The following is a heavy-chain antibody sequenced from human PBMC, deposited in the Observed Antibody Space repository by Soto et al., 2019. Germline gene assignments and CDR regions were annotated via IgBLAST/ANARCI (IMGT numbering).Heavy chain of an antibody. Sequence: QVQLQESGPGLVKPSETLSLTCTVSGGSISSYYWSWIRQPPGKGLEWIGYIYYSGSTNYNPSLRSRVTISVDTSKNQFSLKLSSVTAADTAVYYCARATDCSSTSCYLYYYYYGMDVWGQGTTVTVSS. CDR2: IYYSGST. J-gene: IGHJ6*02. V-gene: IGHV4-59*01. D-gene: IGHD2-2*01. CDR3: ARATDCSSTSCYLYYYYYGMDV. CDR1: GGSISSYY.